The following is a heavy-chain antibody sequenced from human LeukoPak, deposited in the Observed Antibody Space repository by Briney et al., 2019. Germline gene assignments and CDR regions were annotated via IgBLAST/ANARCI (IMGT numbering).Heavy chain of an antibody. CDR1: GYTFASYA. CDR2: INTNTGNP. V-gene: IGHV7-4-1*02. CDR3: ARSHGPYYYGSGAPPFDY. Sequence: GASVKVSCKASGYTFASYAMNWVRQAPGQGLEWMGWINTNTGNPTYAQGFTGRFVFSLDTSVSTAYLQISSLKAEDTAVYYCARSHGPYYYGSGAPPFDYWGQGTLVTVSS. J-gene: IGHJ4*02. D-gene: IGHD3-10*01.